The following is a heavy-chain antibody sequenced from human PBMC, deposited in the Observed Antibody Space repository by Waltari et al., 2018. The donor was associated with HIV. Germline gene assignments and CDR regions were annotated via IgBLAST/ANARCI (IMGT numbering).Heavy chain of an antibody. CDR1: GGSIATTSYY. J-gene: IGHJ4*02. Sequence: QLRLQESGPGLVKPSETLSLTCSVSGGSIATTSYYWAWIRQPPGRGLEWIGTIYSQGTSFYTPSLRGRGTISMDRSKNQFSLRLTSVTAADTAIYYCATVLLYYQNRPNRYFDFWGQGSLLTVSS. V-gene: IGHV4-39*01. CDR3: ATVLLYYQNRPNRYFDF. D-gene: IGHD3-22*01. CDR2: IYSQGTS.